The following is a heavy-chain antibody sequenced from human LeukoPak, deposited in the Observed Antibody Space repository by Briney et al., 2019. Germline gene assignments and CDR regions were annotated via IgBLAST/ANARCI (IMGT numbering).Heavy chain of an antibody. CDR1: GFTFSIYA. Sequence: GGSLRLSCAASGFTFSIYAMSWVRQAPGKGLEYVSGISSNGGSTYHANSVKGRFTISRDNSKNTLYLQMNSLRAEDTAVYYCARDRYYDSSGYYTSYWGQGTLVTVSS. V-gene: IGHV3-64*01. CDR3: ARDRYYDSSGYYTSY. J-gene: IGHJ4*02. D-gene: IGHD3-22*01. CDR2: ISSNGGST.